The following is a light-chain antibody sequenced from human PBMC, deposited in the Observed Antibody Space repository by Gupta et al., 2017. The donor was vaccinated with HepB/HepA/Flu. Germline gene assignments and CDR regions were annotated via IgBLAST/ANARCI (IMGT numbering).Light chain of an antibody. CDR1: QNVYNN. V-gene: IGKV3-15*01. J-gene: IGKJ1*01. Sequence: IVMTQSPGTLYMSPGERSTISCWASQNVYNNLDWYQQKPGQAPRLLIYGASTRATGIPAKCSGSGGGTECTLTIARLQHEEFAVYCCEQDNNCPGTFGQGSKVEIK. CDR2: GAS. CDR3: EQDNNCPGT.